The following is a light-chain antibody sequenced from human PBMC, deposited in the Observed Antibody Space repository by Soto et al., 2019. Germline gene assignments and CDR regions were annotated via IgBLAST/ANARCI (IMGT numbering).Light chain of an antibody. Sequence: EIVMTQSPATLSVSPGERATLSCRASQSVSSNLAWYQQKPGQGPRLLIYGASTRATGIPARFSGSGSGTEFTLTISSLQSEDFAVYYCQQYNNWPPCTFGQGNMVEIK. J-gene: IGKJ1*01. CDR1: QSVSSN. CDR3: QQYNNWPPCT. V-gene: IGKV3-15*01. CDR2: GAS.